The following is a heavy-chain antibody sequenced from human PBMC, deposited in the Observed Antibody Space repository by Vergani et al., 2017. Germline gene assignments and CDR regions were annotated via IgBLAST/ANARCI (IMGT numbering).Heavy chain of an antibody. CDR1: VFTFSSYA. V-gene: IGHV3-64D*06. Sequence: EVQLVESGGGLVQPGGSLRLSCSASVFTFSSYAMHWVRQAPGKGLEYVSAISSNEGSTYYADVMKGRFTISRDNSKNTRYLQMSSLRAEDRAGYYCLKDLASAGTHRFDYWGQGTLVTVSS. CDR2: ISSNEGST. J-gene: IGHJ4*02. CDR3: LKDLASAGTHRFDY. D-gene: IGHD6-13*01.